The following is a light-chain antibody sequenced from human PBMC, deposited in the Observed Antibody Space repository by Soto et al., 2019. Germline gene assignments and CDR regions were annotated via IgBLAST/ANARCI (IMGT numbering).Light chain of an antibody. CDR2: GAS. Sequence: EIVLTQSPGTLSLSPGERATLSCRASQSVSNNYLAWYQQKPGQAPRLLIYGASTRATGIPDRFSGSGSGADFTLTISGLEPEDFGLYYCQQYGVTPPNTFGGGTKVDIK. V-gene: IGKV3-20*01. J-gene: IGKJ4*01. CDR3: QQYGVTPPNT. CDR1: QSVSNNY.